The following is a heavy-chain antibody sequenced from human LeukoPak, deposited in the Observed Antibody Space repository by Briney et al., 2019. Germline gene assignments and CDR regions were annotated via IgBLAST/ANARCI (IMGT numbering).Heavy chain of an antibody. V-gene: IGHV3-48*03. Sequence: PGGSLRLSCAASGFTFSSYEMNWVRQAPGKGLEWVSYISSSGSTIYYADSVKGRFTISRDNAKNSLYLQMNNLRAEDTAVYYCARDRSSTVTTRGAFDIWGQGTMVTVSS. CDR1: GFTFSSYE. CDR2: ISSSGSTI. J-gene: IGHJ3*02. CDR3: ARDRSSTVTTRGAFDI. D-gene: IGHD4-17*01.